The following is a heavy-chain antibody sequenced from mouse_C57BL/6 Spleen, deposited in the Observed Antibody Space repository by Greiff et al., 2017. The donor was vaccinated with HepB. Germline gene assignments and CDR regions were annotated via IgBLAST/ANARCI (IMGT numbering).Heavy chain of an antibody. CDR3: ARSDDYGSRGGAY. J-gene: IGHJ3*01. V-gene: IGHV14-2*01. CDR2: IDPEDGET. D-gene: IGHD1-1*01. Sequence: EVQLQQSGAELVKPGASVKLSCTASGFNIKDYYMHWVKQRTEQGLEWIGRIDPEDGETKYAPNFQGKATITADTSSNTAYLQLSSLTSEDTAVYYCARSDDYGSRGGAYWGQGTLVTVAA. CDR1: GFNIKDYY.